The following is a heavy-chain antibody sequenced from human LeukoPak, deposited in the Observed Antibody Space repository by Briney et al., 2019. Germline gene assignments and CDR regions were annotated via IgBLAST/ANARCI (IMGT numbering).Heavy chain of an antibody. J-gene: IGHJ5*02. CDR1: GYSISTGYY. V-gene: IGHV4-38-2*02. CDR2: LSHSETLYQSGNS. D-gene: IGHD3-3*01. CDR3: ATFFWSGYSS. Sequence: SETLSLTCTVSGYSISTGYYWGWIRQPPGRGLEWIGSLSHSETLYQSGNSNYNPSLKSRFTISLDTSKNQFSLKLSSVTAADTAVYYCATFFWSGYSSWGQGTLVTVSS.